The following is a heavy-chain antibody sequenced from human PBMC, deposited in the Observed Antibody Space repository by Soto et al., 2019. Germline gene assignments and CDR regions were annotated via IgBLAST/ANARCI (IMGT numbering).Heavy chain of an antibody. Sequence: QVQLQESGPGLVRPSQTLSLTCTVSGGSVTSGGYYWSWIRHCPGNGLEWIGYIYSSGDTNYNPSLNSRVAMSVDTSKNQFSLQLTSVTVADTAIYYCTRDGGPPVAHGYESWGQGILVTVSS. D-gene: IGHD3-10*01. J-gene: IGHJ5*01. CDR3: TRDGGPPVAHGYES. CDR2: IYSSGDT. CDR1: GGSVTSGGYY. V-gene: IGHV4-31*03.